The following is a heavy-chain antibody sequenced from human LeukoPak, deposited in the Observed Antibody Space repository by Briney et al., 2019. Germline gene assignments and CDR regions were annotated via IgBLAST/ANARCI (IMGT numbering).Heavy chain of an antibody. D-gene: IGHD2-8*01. CDR2: ISYDGSNK. V-gene: IGHV3-30-3*01. Sequence: PGRSLRLSCAASGFTFSSYAMHWVRQAPGKGLEWVAVISYDGSNKYYADSVKRRFTISRDNSKNTLYLQINSLRAEDTAVYYCARGPERTGVGTRYYYDMDVWGQGTTVTVSS. CDR1: GFTFSSYA. CDR3: ARGPERTGVGTRYYYDMDV. J-gene: IGHJ6*02.